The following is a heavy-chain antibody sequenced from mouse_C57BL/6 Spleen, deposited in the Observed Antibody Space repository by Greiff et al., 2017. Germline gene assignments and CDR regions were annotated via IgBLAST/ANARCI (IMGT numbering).Heavy chain of an antibody. D-gene: IGHD2-3*01. V-gene: IGHV1-82*01. CDR2: IYPGDGDT. Sequence: VQLQQSGPELVKPGASVKISCKASGYAFSSSWMNWVKQRPGKGLEWIGRIYPGDGDTNYNGKFKGKATLTADKSSSTAYMQLSSLTSEDSAVYFCAREGGYSFAYCGQGTLVTVSA. CDR1: GYAFSSSW. J-gene: IGHJ3*01. CDR3: AREGGYSFAY.